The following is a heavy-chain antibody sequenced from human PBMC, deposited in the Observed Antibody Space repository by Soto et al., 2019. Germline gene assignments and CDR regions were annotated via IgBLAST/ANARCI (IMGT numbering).Heavy chain of an antibody. Sequence: ASVKVSCKASGYTFSTYAMHWVRQAPGQSLEWMGWINGGTGQTRYSQRFQDRVTITRDTSAKTTYMDLTSLRSEDTAVYYCARGKGMEENYYYYGMDICGQGTTVTVYS. CDR2: INGGTGQT. CDR1: GYTFSTYA. CDR3: ARGKGMEENYYYYGMDI. J-gene: IGHJ6*02. D-gene: IGHD1-1*01. V-gene: IGHV1-3*01.